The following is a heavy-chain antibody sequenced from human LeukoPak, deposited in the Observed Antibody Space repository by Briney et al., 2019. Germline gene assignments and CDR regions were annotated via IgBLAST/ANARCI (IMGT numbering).Heavy chain of an antibody. J-gene: IGHJ4*02. CDR2: IWYDGSNK. V-gene: IGHV3-33*06. CDR3: AKGSLLWLRGYFDY. CDR1: GFTFSSQG. D-gene: IGHD3-10*01. Sequence: GGSLRLSCAASGFTFSSQGMHWVRQAPGKGLEWVAVIWYDGSNKYYADSVKGRFTISRDNSKNTLYLQMNSLRAEDTAVYYCAKGSLLWLRGYFDYWGQGTLVTVSS.